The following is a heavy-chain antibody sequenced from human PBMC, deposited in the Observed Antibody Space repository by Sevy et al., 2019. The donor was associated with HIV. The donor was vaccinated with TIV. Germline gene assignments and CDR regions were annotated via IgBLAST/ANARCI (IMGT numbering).Heavy chain of an antibody. V-gene: IGHV1-18*01. CDR2: ISAYNGNT. D-gene: IGHD2-15*01. Sequence: ASVKVSCKASGYTFTSYGISWVRQAPGQGLEWMGWISAYNGNTNYAQKLQGRVTMTTDTSTSTAYMELRSLRSDDTAVYYCARVGRYCSGGSCFFDYWGQGTLVTDSS. CDR1: GYTFTSYG. J-gene: IGHJ4*02. CDR3: ARVGRYCSGGSCFFDY.